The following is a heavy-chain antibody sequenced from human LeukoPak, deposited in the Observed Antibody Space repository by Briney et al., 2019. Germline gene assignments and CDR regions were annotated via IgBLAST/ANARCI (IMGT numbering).Heavy chain of an antibody. CDR3: ARVYYQDSGTSYRHLDY. Sequence: PGGSLRLSCAASGFTFRNYCMTWVRQVPGKGLEWVASIKQDESEKYFLDSVKGRLTISRDNAENSLYLQMNSLRAEDTAVYYCARVYYQDSGTSYRHLDYWGQGTLVTVSS. V-gene: IGHV3-7*01. CDR1: GFTFRNYC. D-gene: IGHD3-22*01. CDR2: IKQDESEK. J-gene: IGHJ4*02.